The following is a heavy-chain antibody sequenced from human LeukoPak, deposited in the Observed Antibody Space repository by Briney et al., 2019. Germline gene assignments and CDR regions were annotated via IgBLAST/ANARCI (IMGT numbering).Heavy chain of an antibody. CDR2: IIPIFGTA. D-gene: IGHD4-17*01. Sequence: ASVKVSCKVSGYTLTELSMHWVRQAPGKGLEWMGGIIPIFGTANYAQKFQGRVTITADESTSTAYMELSSLRSEDTAVYYCARVLPSDYGDRFSHTLAYYFDYWGQGTLVTVSS. CDR3: ARVLPSDYGDRFSHTLAYYFDY. V-gene: IGHV1-69*13. J-gene: IGHJ4*02. CDR1: GYTLTELS.